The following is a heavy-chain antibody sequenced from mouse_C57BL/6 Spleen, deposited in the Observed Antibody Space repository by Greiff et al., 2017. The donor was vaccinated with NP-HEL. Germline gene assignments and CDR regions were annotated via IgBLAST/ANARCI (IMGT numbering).Heavy chain of an antibody. CDR1: GYTFTSYW. CDR3: ARGGSYYDYDGWFAY. CDR2: IYPGSGST. Sequence: QVQLQQPGAELVKPGASVKMSCTASGYTFTSYWITWVKQRPGQGLAWIGDIYPGSGSTNYNEKFKSKATLTVDTSSSTAYMQLSSLTSEDSAVYYCARGGSYYDYDGWFAYWGQGTLVTVSA. J-gene: IGHJ3*01. D-gene: IGHD2-4*01. V-gene: IGHV1-55*01.